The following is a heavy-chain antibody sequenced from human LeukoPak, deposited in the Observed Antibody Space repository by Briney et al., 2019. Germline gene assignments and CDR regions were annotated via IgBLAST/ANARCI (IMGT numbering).Heavy chain of an antibody. CDR2: IKSEASSI. D-gene: IGHD4-17*01. CDR3: AYGGAVNY. Sequence: PGGSLRLSCAASGFTFSNSWMNWVRQAPGKGLVWISRIKSEASSIGYADSVKGRFTISRDDAKNTLYLEMTSLKVEDTAIYYCAYGGAVNYWGQGTLVTVS. V-gene: IGHV3-74*01. CDR1: GFTFSNSW. J-gene: IGHJ4*02.